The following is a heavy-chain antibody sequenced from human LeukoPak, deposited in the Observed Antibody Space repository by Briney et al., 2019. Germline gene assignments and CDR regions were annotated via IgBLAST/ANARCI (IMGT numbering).Heavy chain of an antibody. V-gene: IGHV3-23*01. CDR3: AKAQDTAFYFDY. D-gene: IGHD2-21*02. CDR1: GFIFSSYA. Sequence: PGGSLRLSCAASGFIFSSYAMSWVRQAPGKGLEWVSSITASGGSTYYADSVKGRFTISRDNSKNTLYLQMNSLRAEDSAVYYCAKAQDTAFYFDYWGQGTLVTVSS. J-gene: IGHJ4*02. CDR2: ITASGGST.